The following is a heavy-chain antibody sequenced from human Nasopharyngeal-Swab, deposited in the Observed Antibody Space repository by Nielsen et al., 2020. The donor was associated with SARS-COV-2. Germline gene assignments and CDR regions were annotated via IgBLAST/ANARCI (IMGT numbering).Heavy chain of an antibody. V-gene: IGHV3-23*01. J-gene: IGHJ6*02. CDR2: ISGADDST. CDR3: AKDRDSGDDSEEYYHYYGMDV. D-gene: IGHD5-12*01. Sequence: GESLKISCSASGFIFKNYAMNWVRQAPGRGLEWVSAISGADDSTKYADSVKGRFTISRDNSKNTLNLQMNNLRAEDTAIYYCAKDRDSGDDSEEYYHYYGMDVWGQGTTVTVSS. CDR1: GFIFKNYA.